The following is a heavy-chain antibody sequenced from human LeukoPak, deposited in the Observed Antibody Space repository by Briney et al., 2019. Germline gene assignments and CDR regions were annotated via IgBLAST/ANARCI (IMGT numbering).Heavy chain of an antibody. D-gene: IGHD5-12*01. CDR3: ARAGRGGYVEFDY. Sequence: SGTLSLTCAVSGGSIKSNNWWSWVRQPPGKGLEWIGEIYHSGSTNYNPSLESRVTVSVDKSKNQFSLDLSSVTAADTAVYYCARAGRGGYVEFDYWGQGTLVTVSS. J-gene: IGHJ4*02. CDR1: GGSIKSNNW. V-gene: IGHV4-4*02. CDR2: IYHSGST.